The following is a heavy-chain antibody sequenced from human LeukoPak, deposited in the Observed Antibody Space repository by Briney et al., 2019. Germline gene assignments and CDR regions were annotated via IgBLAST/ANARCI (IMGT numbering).Heavy chain of an antibody. V-gene: IGHV4-34*01. J-gene: IGHJ4*02. CDR1: GGSFSGYY. CDR3: ARDYDFWSGYYTGLPY. CDR2: INHSGST. Sequence: PSETLSLTCAVYGGSFSGYYWSWIRQPPGKGLEWIGEINHSGSTNYNPSLKSRVTISVDTSKNQFSLKLSSVTAADTAVYYCARDYDFWSGYYTGLPYWGQGTLVTVSS. D-gene: IGHD3-3*01.